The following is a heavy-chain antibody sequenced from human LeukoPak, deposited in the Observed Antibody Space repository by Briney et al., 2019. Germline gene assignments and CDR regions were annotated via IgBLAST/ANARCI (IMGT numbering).Heavy chain of an antibody. V-gene: IGHV3-48*01. CDR1: GFTFSTYS. J-gene: IGHJ4*02. D-gene: IGHD3-16*02. Sequence: GGSLRLSCAASGFTFSTYSMNWVRQAPGKGLEWVSYISSSSSTIYYADSVKGRFTISRDNAKNSLYLQMNSLRAEDTAVYYCARDRVITFGGVIDPFDYWGQGTLVTVSS. CDR3: ARDRVITFGGVIDPFDY. CDR2: ISSSSSTI.